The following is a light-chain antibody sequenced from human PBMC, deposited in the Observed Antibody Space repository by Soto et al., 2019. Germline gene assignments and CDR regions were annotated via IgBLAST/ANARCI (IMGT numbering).Light chain of an antibody. CDR2: GNS. CDR1: SSNIGAGYD. CDR3: QSYDNTLSGVL. V-gene: IGLV1-40*01. Sequence: QYVLTQPPSVSGAPGQRVTISCTGSSSNIGAGYDVHWYQQLPGIAPKLLIYGNSHRPSGVPDRFSASKSGTSASLAITGLQADDEADYYCQSYDNTLSGVLFGGGTKVTVL. J-gene: IGLJ2*01.